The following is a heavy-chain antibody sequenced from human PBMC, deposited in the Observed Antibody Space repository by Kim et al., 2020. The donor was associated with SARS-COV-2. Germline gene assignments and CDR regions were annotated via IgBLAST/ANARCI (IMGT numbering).Heavy chain of an antibody. Sequence: SETLSLTCAVYGGSFSGYYWSWIRQPPGKGLEWIGEINHSGSTNYNPSLKSRVTISVDTSKNQFSLKLSSVTAADTAVYYCARERRGYNLSPNFDYWGQGTLVTVSS. CDR3: ARERRGYNLSPNFDY. CDR1: GGSFSGYY. J-gene: IGHJ4*02. CDR2: INHSGST. D-gene: IGHD5-12*01. V-gene: IGHV4-34*01.